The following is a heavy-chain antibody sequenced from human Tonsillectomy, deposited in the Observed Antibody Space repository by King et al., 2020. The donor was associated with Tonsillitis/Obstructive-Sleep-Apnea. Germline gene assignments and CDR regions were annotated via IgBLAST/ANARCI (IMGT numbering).Heavy chain of an antibody. J-gene: IGHJ4*02. D-gene: IGHD5-24*01. V-gene: IGHV1-45*02. CDR1: GYTFTYRY. CDR3: ELQAKGGDYFDY. Sequence: QLVESGAEVKKTGSSVKVSCKASGYTFTYRYLHWVRQAPGQALEWMGWITPFNGNTNYAQKFQDRVTITRDRSMSTAYMELSRLRSEDTAMYYCELQAKGGDYFDYWGQGTLVTVSS. CDR2: ITPFNGNT.